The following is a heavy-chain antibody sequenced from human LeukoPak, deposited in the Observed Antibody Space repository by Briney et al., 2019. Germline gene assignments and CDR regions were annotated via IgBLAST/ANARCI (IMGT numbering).Heavy chain of an antibody. V-gene: IGHV4-59*01. Sequence: SETLSLTCTVSGGSISSYYWSWIRQPPGKGLECIGYIYYSGSTNYNPSLKSRVTISVDTSKNQFSLKLSSVTAADTAVYYCARGYRYCSSTSCYGDQHQPAFDIWGQGTMVTVSS. CDR2: IYYSGST. D-gene: IGHD2-2*01. CDR1: GGSISSYY. J-gene: IGHJ3*02. CDR3: ARGYRYCSSTSCYGDQHQPAFDI.